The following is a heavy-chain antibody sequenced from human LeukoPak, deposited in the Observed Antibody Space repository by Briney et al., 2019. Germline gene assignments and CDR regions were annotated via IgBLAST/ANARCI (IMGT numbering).Heavy chain of an antibody. CDR2: ISSSSSYI. D-gene: IGHD1-26*01. V-gene: IGHV3-21*01. CDR3: ARDGPGSLLGY. J-gene: IGHJ4*02. CDR1: GITFSDTW. Sequence: KSGGSLRLSCAASGITFSDTWMSWVRQAPGKGLEWVSSISSSSSYIYYADSVKGRFTISRDNAKNSLYLQMNSLRAEDTAVYYCARDGPGSLLGYWGQGTLVTVSS.